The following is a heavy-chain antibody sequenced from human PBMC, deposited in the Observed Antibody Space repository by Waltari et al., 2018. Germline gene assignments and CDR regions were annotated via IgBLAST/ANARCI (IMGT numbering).Heavy chain of an antibody. V-gene: IGHV4-39*02. CDR3: GSSRYSSGWYDN. CDR1: GGSISSSSYY. D-gene: IGHD6-19*01. CDR2: IYYSGST. Sequence: QLQLQELGPGLVKPSETLSLTCTVSGGSISSSSYYWGWIRQPPGKGLQWIGSIYYSGSTYYNPSLMSRVTISVDTSKNHFSLELSSVTAADTAVYYCGSSRYSSGWYDNWGQGTLVTVSS. J-gene: IGHJ5*02.